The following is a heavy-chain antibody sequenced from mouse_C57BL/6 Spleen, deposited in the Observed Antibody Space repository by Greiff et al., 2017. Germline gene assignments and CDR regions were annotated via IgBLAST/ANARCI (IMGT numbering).Heavy chain of an antibody. V-gene: IGHV1-39*01. CDR3: ARGGAAQATGFYYAMDY. CDR2: INPNYGTT. Sequence: VQLQQSGPELVKPGASVKISCKASGYSFTDYNMNWVKQSNGKSLEWIGVINPNYGTTSYNQKFKGKATLTVDQSSSTAYMQLNSLTSEDSAVYYCARGGAAQATGFYYAMDYWGQGTSVTVSS. CDR1: GYSFTDYN. J-gene: IGHJ4*01. D-gene: IGHD3-2*02.